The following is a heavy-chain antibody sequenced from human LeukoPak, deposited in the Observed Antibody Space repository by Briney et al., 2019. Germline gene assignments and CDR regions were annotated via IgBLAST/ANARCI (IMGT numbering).Heavy chain of an antibody. V-gene: IGHV4-39*07. Sequence: SETLSLTCTVSGGSISSSSYYWGWIRQPPGKGLEWIGSNYYSGSTYYNPSLKSRVTISVDTSKNQFSLKLSSVTAADTAVYYCARDNYYYYYMDVWGKGTTVTVSS. CDR3: ARDNYYYYYMDV. CDR2: NYYSGST. CDR1: GGSISSSSYY. J-gene: IGHJ6*03.